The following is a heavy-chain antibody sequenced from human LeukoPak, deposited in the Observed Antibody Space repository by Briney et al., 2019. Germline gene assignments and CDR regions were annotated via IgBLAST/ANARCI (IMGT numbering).Heavy chain of an antibody. J-gene: IGHJ3*02. Sequence: SVKVSCKASVPTFTSYAISWVRQAPGQGLEWMGGFIPIFGSPTYAQNFQGRVTFTTDESTYTAYMELSNLRSDDTAVFYCAGFFYDSSGAAFDIWGQGTMVTVSS. V-gene: IGHV1-69*05. CDR1: VPTFTSYA. CDR2: FIPIFGSP. CDR3: AGFFYDSSGAAFDI. D-gene: IGHD3-22*01.